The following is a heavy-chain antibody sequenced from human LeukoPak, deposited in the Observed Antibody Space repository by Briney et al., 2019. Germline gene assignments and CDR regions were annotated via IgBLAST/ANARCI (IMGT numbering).Heavy chain of an antibody. CDR2: ISGSGGTT. V-gene: IGHV3-23*01. J-gene: IGHJ4*02. CDR1: GFTFSSY. Sequence: GGSLRLSCAASGFTFSSYMSWVRQAPGKGLEWVSAISGSGGTTNYADSVKGRLTISRDNSKNTLYLQMNSLRAEDTAVYYCARDVSGSWSTDYWGQGTLVTVSS. CDR3: ARDVSGSWSTDY. D-gene: IGHD3-3*01.